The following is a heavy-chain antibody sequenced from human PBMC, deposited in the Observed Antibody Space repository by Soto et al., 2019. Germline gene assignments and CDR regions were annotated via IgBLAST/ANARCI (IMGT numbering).Heavy chain of an antibody. D-gene: IGHD2-2*01. CDR1: GYTFTNYD. Sequence: QVQLVQSGAEVKKPGASVKVSCETSGYTFTNYDINWVRQAAGQGLEWMGWINPDSDNTGYAQKFQGRVTMTRDNPQSPAYLEPNSLGSADTAVYHRARRRRHWNTTRCYSPALFPYGMDVWGQGTTVTVSS. V-gene: IGHV1-8*01. CDR2: INPDSDNT. CDR3: ARRRRHWNTTRCYSPALFPYGMDV. J-gene: IGHJ6*02.